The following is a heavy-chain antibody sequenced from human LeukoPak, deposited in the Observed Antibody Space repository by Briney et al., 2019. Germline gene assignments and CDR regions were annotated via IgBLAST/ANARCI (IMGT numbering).Heavy chain of an antibody. D-gene: IGHD6-13*01. CDR3: ATLIAAAGQTDY. Sequence: PSETLSLTCAVYGGSFSGYYWSWIRQPPGKGLEWIGEINHSGSTNYNPSLKSRVTISVDTSKNQFSLKLSSVTAADTAVYSCATLIAAAGQTDYWGQGTLVTVSS. CDR2: INHSGST. CDR1: GGSFSGYY. J-gene: IGHJ4*02. V-gene: IGHV4-34*01.